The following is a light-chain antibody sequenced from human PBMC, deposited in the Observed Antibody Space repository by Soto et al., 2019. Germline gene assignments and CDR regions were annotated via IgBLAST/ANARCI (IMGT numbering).Light chain of an antibody. Sequence: DVQMTQSPSSLSASVGDRVTISCRANQGISNYLAWFQQKPGKAPISLIFAASNLQVAVPSRFSGSGSGTDFTLTISGLQPEDFATYYCQQYNTFPFTFGPGTTVDIK. J-gene: IGKJ3*01. V-gene: IGKV1-16*01. CDR1: QGISNY. CDR3: QQYNTFPFT. CDR2: AAS.